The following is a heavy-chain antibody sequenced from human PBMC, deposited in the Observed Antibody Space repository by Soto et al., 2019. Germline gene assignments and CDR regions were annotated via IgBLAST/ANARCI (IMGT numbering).Heavy chain of an antibody. J-gene: IGHJ4*02. CDR2: IKQDGSEK. CDR3: ARDSLGFDY. D-gene: IGHD7-27*01. V-gene: IGHV3-7*03. Sequence: EVQLVESGGGLVQPGGSLRLSCAASGFTFSSYGMSWVRQAPGKGLEWVANIKQDGSEKYYVDSVKGRFTISRDNAKNSLYLQMNSLRAEDTAVYYCARDSLGFDYWGQGTLVTVSS. CDR1: GFTFSSYG.